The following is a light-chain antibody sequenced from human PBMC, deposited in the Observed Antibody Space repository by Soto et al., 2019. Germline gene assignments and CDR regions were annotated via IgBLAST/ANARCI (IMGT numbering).Light chain of an antibody. CDR1: QSVGSNS. V-gene: IGKV3-20*01. Sequence: EFVLTQSPGTLSLSPGERATLSCRASQSVGSNSLAWYQQKPGQAPRILIYGAFTRAAGIPDRFSGSGSGTDFTLTISRLEPEDFAVYYCQQYGSSPPLTFGGGTKVEIK. CDR2: GAF. CDR3: QQYGSSPPLT. J-gene: IGKJ4*01.